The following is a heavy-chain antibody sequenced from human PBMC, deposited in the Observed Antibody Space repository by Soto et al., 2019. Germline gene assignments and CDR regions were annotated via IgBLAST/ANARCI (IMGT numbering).Heavy chain of an antibody. CDR2: IYYSGST. CDR3: ARVMITFGGVIDQFDY. D-gene: IGHD3-16*02. V-gene: IGHV4-31*03. Sequence: SETLSLTCTVSCGSLSHGGYYWSWIRQQPGKGLEWIGYIYYSGSTYYNPSLKSRVTISVDTSKNQFSLKLSSVTAADTAVYYCARVMITFGGVIDQFDYWGQGTLVTVS. J-gene: IGHJ4*02. CDR1: CGSLSHGGYY.